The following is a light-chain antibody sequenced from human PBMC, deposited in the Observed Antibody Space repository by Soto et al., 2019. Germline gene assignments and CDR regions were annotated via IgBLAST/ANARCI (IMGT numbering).Light chain of an antibody. CDR2: GGS. V-gene: IGKV3-20*01. Sequence: EVMLTQSPGALSLSPGEGVTLSCRASQNIRGNDLAWYRQKRGQAPRRLIYGGSRRADGIPDRFSGRGTGTNFTLAISRLEPEDSAVYYCQDDGTSQPWLFGQGTKLEIK. CDR3: QDDGTSQPWL. CDR1: QNIRGND. J-gene: IGKJ1*01.